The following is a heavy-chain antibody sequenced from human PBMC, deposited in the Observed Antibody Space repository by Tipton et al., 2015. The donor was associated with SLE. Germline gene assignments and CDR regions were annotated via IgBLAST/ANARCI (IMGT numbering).Heavy chain of an antibody. J-gene: IGHJ4*02. Sequence: TLSLTCTVSGGSISSHYWSWIRQPPGKGLEWIGYIYYSGSTNYNPSLKSRVTISVDTSKNQFSLKLSSVTAADTAVYYCAREERGGDPTGVYYFDYWGQGTVVTVSS. D-gene: IGHD3-10*01. V-gene: IGHV4-59*11. CDR2: IYYSGST. CDR3: AREERGGDPTGVYYFDY. CDR1: GGSISSHY.